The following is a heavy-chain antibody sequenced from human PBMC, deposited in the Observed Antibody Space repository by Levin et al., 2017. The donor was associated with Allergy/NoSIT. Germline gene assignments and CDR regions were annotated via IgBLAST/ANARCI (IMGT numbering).Heavy chain of an antibody. V-gene: IGHV3-15*01. CDR1: GFTFINAW. CDR2: IKSKTDGGTT. Sequence: SCAASGFTFINAWMSWVRQAPGKGLEWVGRIKSKTDGGTTDYAAPMKGRFTISRDDSKTTLYLQMNSLKTEDTAVYYCTTTQAYCGGDCYGAFDFWGQGTMVTVSS. D-gene: IGHD2-21*02. J-gene: IGHJ3*01. CDR3: TTTQAYCGGDCYGAFDF.